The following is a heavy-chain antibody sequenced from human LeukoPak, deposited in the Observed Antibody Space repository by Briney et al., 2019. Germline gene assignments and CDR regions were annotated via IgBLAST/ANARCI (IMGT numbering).Heavy chain of an antibody. Sequence: GGSLRLSCAASGFTFSSYWMHWVRQAPGKGLGWVSRINSDGSSTSYADSVKGRFTISRDNSKNTLYLQMNSLRTEDTAVYYCARGVSSGTYFLSRDYCYMDVWGKGTTVTISS. CDR3: ARGVSSGTYFLSRDYCYMDV. V-gene: IGHV3-74*01. CDR1: GFTFSSYW. CDR2: INSDGSST. J-gene: IGHJ6*03. D-gene: IGHD1-26*01.